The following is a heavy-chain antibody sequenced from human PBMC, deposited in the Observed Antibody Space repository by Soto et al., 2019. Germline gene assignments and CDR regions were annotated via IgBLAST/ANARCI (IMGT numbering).Heavy chain of an antibody. CDR2: ISSSSSYI. V-gene: IGHV3-21*01. CDR1: GFTFSSYS. J-gene: IGHJ4*02. Sequence: GGSLRLSCAASGFTFSSYSMNWVRQAPGKGLEWVSSISSSSSYIYYADSVKGRFTISRDNAKNSLYLQMNSLRAEDTAVYYCARDSGWQTFDYWGQGXLVTVYS. D-gene: IGHD6-19*01. CDR3: ARDSGWQTFDY.